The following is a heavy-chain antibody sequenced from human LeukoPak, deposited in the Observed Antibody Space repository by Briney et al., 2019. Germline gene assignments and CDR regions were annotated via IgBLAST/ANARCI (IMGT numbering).Heavy chain of an antibody. Sequence: SQTLSLTCTVSGGSISSGDYYWSWIRQPPGKGLEWIGYIYYSGSTYYNPPLKSRVTISVDTSKNQFSLKLSSVTAADTAVYYCAREGYYYDSSGYSLPEDWGQGTLVTVSS. D-gene: IGHD3-22*01. J-gene: IGHJ1*01. CDR1: GGSISSGDYY. V-gene: IGHV4-30-4*01. CDR3: AREGYYYDSSGYSLPED. CDR2: IYYSGST.